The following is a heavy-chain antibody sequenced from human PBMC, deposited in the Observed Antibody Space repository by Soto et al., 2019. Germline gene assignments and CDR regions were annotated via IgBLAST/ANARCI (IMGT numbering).Heavy chain of an antibody. J-gene: IGHJ4*02. CDR2: IYYSGST. CDR3: ARLCAVVTAIHFDY. D-gene: IGHD2-21*02. V-gene: IGHV4-39*01. CDR1: GGSISSSSYY. Sequence: QLQLQESGPGLVKPSETLSLTCTVSGGSISSSSYYWAWIRQPPGKGLEWIGSIYYSGSTYYNPSLKSRVTISVDTSKNQFSLKLGSVTAANTAVYYCARLCAVVTAIHFDYWGQGTLVPVSS.